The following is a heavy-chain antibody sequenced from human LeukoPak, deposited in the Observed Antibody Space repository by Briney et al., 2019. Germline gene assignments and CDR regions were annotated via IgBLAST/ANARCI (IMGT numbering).Heavy chain of an antibody. D-gene: IGHD1-26*01. Sequence: GGSLRLSRAPSGFTFSSHSMKWVRQARGKGREWVSSISSSSSYIYYADSVKGRFTTSRDNAKNSLYLQMNSLRAEDTAVYYCARDRGGATYFDYWGQGTLVTVSS. J-gene: IGHJ4*02. CDR3: ARDRGGATYFDY. CDR2: ISSSSSYI. V-gene: IGHV3-21*01. CDR1: GFTFSSHS.